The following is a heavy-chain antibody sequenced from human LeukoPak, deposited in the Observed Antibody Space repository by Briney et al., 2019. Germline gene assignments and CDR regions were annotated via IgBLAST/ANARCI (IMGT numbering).Heavy chain of an antibody. CDR1: GFTFSTYA. V-gene: IGHV3-23*01. Sequence: GGSLRLSCAASGFTFSTYAMSWVRQAPGKGLEWVSAFSGNGGSTYYADSVKGRLTISRDNSKSTLYLQMNSLRAEDTAIYYCAKSSSTSSYDAFNLWGQGTMVTVSS. J-gene: IGHJ3*01. CDR2: FSGNGGST. CDR3: AKSSSTSSYDAFNL. D-gene: IGHD2-2*01.